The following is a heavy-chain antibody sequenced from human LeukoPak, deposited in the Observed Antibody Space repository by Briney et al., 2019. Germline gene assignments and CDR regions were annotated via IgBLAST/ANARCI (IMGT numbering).Heavy chain of an antibody. CDR3: AKRGSCNSIICFFNAFHI. CDR2: ISGSGGST. J-gene: IGHJ3*02. CDR1: GFTYCSYA. Sequence: GGSLRLSCAASGFTYCSYARSWVRQAPGKGLEWVSAISGSGGSTYYADSVKGRFTISRDNSKNTLYLQMHSLRAEDTAVYYCAKRGSCNSIICFFNAFHIWGQGTMVTVSS. V-gene: IGHV3-23*01. D-gene: IGHD2-2*01.